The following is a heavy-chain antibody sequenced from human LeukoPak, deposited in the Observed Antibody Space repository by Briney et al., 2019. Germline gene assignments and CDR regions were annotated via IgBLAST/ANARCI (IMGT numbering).Heavy chain of an antibody. CDR3: ARDRDCGSDCSPGWSDP. Sequence: GASVKVSCKASGYTFTSYGMSWVRQAPRQGLEWMGWISAYNGNTNYAQKLQGSVTMTTDTSTSTAYMELRSLRSDDTAVYYCARDRDCGSDCSPGWSDPWGQGTLVTVSS. J-gene: IGHJ5*02. CDR1: GYTFTSYG. CDR2: ISAYNGNT. D-gene: IGHD2-21*02. V-gene: IGHV1-18*01.